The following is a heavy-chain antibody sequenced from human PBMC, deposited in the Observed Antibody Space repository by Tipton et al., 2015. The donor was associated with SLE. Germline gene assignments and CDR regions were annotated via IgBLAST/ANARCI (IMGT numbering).Heavy chain of an antibody. V-gene: IGHV3-21*01. Sequence: SLRLSCAASGFTFSSYSMNWVRQAPGKRLEWVSSISSSSSYIYYADSVKGRFTISRDNAKNSLYLQMNSLRAEDTAVYYCARDRAGRAGAFDIWGQGTMVTVSS. J-gene: IGHJ3*02. D-gene: IGHD6-19*01. CDR1: GFTFSSYS. CDR2: ISSSSSYI. CDR3: ARDRAGRAGAFDI.